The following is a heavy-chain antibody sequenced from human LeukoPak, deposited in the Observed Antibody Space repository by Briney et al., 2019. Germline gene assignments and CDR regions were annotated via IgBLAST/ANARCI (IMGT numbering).Heavy chain of an antibody. CDR3: ARLVVSSWYHEVLRGRDY. V-gene: IGHV4-39*01. D-gene: IGHD6-13*01. J-gene: IGHJ4*02. CDR1: GGSISSRPYS. CDR2: FYYSGST. Sequence: SETLSLTCTVSGGSISSRPYSWGWIRQPPGKGLEWLGRFYYSGSTYYKPSLKSRVTISVDTSRNQFSLKLRSVTAADTAVYYCARLVVSSWYHEVLRGRDYWGQGTLVTVSS.